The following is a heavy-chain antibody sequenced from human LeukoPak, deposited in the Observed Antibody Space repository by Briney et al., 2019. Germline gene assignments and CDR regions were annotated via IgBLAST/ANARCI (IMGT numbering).Heavy chain of an antibody. CDR2: INPNSGDT. J-gene: IGHJ4*02. V-gene: IGHV1-2*02. CDR1: GYTFTGYY. Sequence: ASVKVSCKASGYTFTGYYMHWVRQAPGQGLEWMGWINPNSGDTNYAQKFQGRVTMTRDTSISTAYMELSRLRSDDTAVYYCAREDFWSGYYGFDYWGQGTLVTVSS. CDR3: AREDFWSGYYGFDY. D-gene: IGHD3-3*01.